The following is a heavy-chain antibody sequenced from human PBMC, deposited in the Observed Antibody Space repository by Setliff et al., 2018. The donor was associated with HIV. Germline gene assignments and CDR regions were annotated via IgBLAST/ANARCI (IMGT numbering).Heavy chain of an antibody. Sequence: SVKVSCKASGFTFNHYALSWVRQAPGQRPEWMGGTNPQSDIANYAQRFQGRVTITADHSTTTTYMELTSLRADDTAVYYCARVGPWYYARSGYLASWDYWGQGTLVTVSS. V-gene: IGHV1-69*10. D-gene: IGHD3-22*01. CDR1: GFTFNHYA. CDR2: TNPQSDIA. J-gene: IGHJ4*02. CDR3: ARVGPWYYARSGYLASWDY.